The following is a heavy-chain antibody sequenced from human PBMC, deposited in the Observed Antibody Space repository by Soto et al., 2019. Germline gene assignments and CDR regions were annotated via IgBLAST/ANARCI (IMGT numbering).Heavy chain of an antibody. CDR1: GGSISSSSYY. Sequence: SDTLSLTCTVSGGSISSSSYYWGWIRQPPGKGLEWIGSIYYSGSTYYNPSLKSRVTISVDTSKNQFSLKLSSVTAADTAVYYCANQVGAPYYGMDVWGQGTTVTVSS. D-gene: IGHD1-26*01. CDR2: IYYSGST. J-gene: IGHJ6*02. V-gene: IGHV4-39*01. CDR3: ANQVGAPYYGMDV.